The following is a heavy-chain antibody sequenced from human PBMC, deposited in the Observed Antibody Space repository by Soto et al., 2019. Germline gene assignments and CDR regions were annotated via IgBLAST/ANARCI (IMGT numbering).Heavy chain of an antibody. CDR3: AREDILTGYLTHYYYYYGMDV. CDR1: GFTFSSYG. J-gene: IGHJ6*02. D-gene: IGHD3-9*01. CDR2: IWYDGSNK. V-gene: IGHV3-33*01. Sequence: GGSLRLSWAASGFTFSSYGMHWVRQAPGKGLEWVAVIWYDGSNKYHADSVKGRFTISRDNSKNTLYLQMNSLRAEDTAVYYCAREDILTGYLTHYYYYYGMDVWGQGTTVTVSS.